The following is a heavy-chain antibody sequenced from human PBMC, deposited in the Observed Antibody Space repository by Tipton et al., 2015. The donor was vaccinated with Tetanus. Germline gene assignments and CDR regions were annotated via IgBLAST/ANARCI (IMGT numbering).Heavy chain of an antibody. D-gene: IGHD1-26*01. Sequence: SLRLSCAASGFTFDDYAMHWVRQAPGKGLEWVSGISWNSGSIGYADSVKGRFTISRDNAKNSLYLQMNSLRAEDSAVYYCARDIIRVGATRYFDHWGQGILVTVSS. CDR1: GFTFDDYA. J-gene: IGHJ4*02. CDR2: ISWNSGSI. V-gene: IGHV3-9*01. CDR3: ARDIIRVGATRYFDH.